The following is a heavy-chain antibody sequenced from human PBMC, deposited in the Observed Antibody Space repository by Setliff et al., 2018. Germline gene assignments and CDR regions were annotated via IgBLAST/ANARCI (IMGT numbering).Heavy chain of an antibody. V-gene: IGHV4-39*06. Sequence: SETLSLTCSVSGGSISSGSYYWGWIRQSPVKGLEWIGSLFDGGSAYYSPSLKSRASISLDASKNQFALKLTSATAADTAVYYCARDPHYDPTYSLPGHAFDFWGQGIMVTVSS. CDR3: ARDPHYDPTYSLPGHAFDF. D-gene: IGHD3-22*01. J-gene: IGHJ3*01. CDR1: GGSISSGSYY. CDR2: LFDGGSA.